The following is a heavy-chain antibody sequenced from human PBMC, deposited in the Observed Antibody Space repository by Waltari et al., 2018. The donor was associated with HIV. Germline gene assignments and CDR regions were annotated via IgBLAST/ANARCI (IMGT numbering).Heavy chain of an antibody. CDR1: RFTFSNDW. Sequence: EVQLVESGGGLVRPGGYLRLSCAASRFTFSNDWMSWVRQAPGKVKERVELIKRESERAITDYAAPVEEMCIISRYESKNRLDHDMNSLKIEDTAVYYCATIIEVLAAIRPGGVWGQGTMVTVSS. J-gene: IGHJ3*01. V-gene: IGHV3-15*01. CDR2: IKRESERAIT. CDR3: ATIIEVLAAIRPGGV. D-gene: IGHD2-21*02.